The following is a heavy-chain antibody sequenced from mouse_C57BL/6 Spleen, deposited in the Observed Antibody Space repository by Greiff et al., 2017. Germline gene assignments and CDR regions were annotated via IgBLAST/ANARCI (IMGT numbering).Heavy chain of an antibody. CDR3: ARSEIYDGYYDY. CDR2: IYPGDGDT. J-gene: IGHJ3*01. V-gene: IGHV1-82*01. Sequence: VQLQQSGPELVKPGASVKISCKASGYAFSSSWMNWVKQRPGKGLEWIGRIYPGDGDTNYNGKFKGKATLTADKSSSTAYMQLSSLTSEDSAVYFCARSEIYDGYYDYWGQGTLVTVSA. D-gene: IGHD2-3*01. CDR1: GYAFSSSW.